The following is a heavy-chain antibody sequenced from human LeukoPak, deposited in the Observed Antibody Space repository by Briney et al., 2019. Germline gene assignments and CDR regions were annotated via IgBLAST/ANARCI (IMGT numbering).Heavy chain of an antibody. V-gene: IGHV3-33*06. CDR3: AKESGRGRLGELSPYFDY. D-gene: IGHD3-16*02. CDR2: IWYDGSNK. J-gene: IGHJ4*02. CDR1: GFTFSTYV. Sequence: GGSLRLSCAASGFTFSTYVMTWVRQAPGKGLEWVAVIWYDGSNKYYADSVKGRFTISRDNSKNTLYLQMNSLRAEDTAVYYCAKESGRGRLGELSPYFDYWGQGTLVAVSS.